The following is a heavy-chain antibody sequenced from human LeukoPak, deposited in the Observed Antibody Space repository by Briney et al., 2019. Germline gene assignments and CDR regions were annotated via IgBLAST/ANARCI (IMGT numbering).Heavy chain of an antibody. CDR2: IYYSGT. J-gene: IGHJ4*02. Sequence: SETLSLTCTASGGSISSYYWTWIRQPPGKGLEWIGYIYYSGTKYNPSLKSRVTISQDTSRNQFSLRLSSVSAADSATYYCARSQYSSSPYYVDWGQGTLVTVSS. CDR3: ARSQYSSSPYYVD. D-gene: IGHD6-6*01. V-gene: IGHV4-59*01. CDR1: GGSISSYY.